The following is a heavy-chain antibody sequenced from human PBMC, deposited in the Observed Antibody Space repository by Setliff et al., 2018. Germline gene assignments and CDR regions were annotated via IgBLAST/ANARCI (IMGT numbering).Heavy chain of an antibody. CDR3: ARRYYDSTGYYYYAFDI. V-gene: IGHV4-38-2*01. Sequence: PSETLSLTCGITGYSIGSGYYWGWIRLSPGKGLEWIGDISHSGYTYYNPSLSSRVVISVDTSKNLVSLKLSSVTAADTAIYYGARRYYDSTGYYYYAFDIWGRGTMVTVSS. J-gene: IGHJ3*02. CDR2: ISHSGYT. CDR1: GYSIGSGYY. D-gene: IGHD3-22*01.